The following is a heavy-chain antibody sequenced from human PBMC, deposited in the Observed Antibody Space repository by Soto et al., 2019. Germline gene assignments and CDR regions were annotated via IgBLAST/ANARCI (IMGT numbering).Heavy chain of an antibody. V-gene: IGHV3-15*07. J-gene: IGHJ5*02. CDR1: GFTFSNAW. CDR3: TTLTAITISFNWFDP. Sequence: PGGSLRLSCAASGFTFSNAWMNWVRQAPGKGLEWVGRIKSKTDGGTTDYAAPVKGRFTISRDDSKNTLYLQMNSLKTEDTAVYYCTTLTAITISFNWFDPWGQGTLVTVSS. CDR2: IKSKTDGGTT. D-gene: IGHD3-9*01.